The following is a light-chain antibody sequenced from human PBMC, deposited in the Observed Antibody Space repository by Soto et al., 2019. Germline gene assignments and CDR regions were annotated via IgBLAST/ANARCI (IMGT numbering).Light chain of an antibody. Sequence: DIQMTQSPSLVSASVGDRVPITGRGVQAFRTWLAWYQQNPGKAPKLLIYSASNLQSGVPSRFSGSGSGTDFTLTISSLQPEDFASYYCQQANSFPRTFGQGTKVEIK. CDR3: QQANSFPRT. CDR2: SAS. J-gene: IGKJ1*01. CDR1: QAFRTW. V-gene: IGKV1D-12*01.